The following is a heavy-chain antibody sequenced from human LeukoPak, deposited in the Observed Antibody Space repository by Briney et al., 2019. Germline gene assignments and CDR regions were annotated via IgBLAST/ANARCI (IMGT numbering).Heavy chain of an antibody. CDR1: GGSVSSYY. D-gene: IGHD2-2*01. V-gene: IGHV4-59*02. CDR2: LSHSGSS. CDR3: ARARYANAWYAFDI. J-gene: IGHJ3*02. Sequence: SETLSLTCTVSGGSVSSYYWSWIRRPPGRGLEWIAYLSHSGSSDSNPSLTSRVTTLVDTSKNQFSLKLTSVTAADTAVYYCARARYANAWYAFDIWGHGTMLSVSS.